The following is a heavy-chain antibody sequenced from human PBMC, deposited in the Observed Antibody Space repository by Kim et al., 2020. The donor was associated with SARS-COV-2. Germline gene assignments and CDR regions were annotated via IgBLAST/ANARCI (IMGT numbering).Heavy chain of an antibody. J-gene: IGHJ3*01. D-gene: IGHD1-1*01. CDR3: TRVPGTTLAFWDSFD. Sequence: GGSLRLSCAASGFTFSGSAMHWVRPASGKGLEWVGRISSRANSYETAYSASVRGRLTIYRADSKTTAYLQINRLKTADTDVCYCTRVPGTTLAFWDSFD. CDR1: GFTFSGSA. V-gene: IGHV3-73*01. CDR2: ISSRANSYET.